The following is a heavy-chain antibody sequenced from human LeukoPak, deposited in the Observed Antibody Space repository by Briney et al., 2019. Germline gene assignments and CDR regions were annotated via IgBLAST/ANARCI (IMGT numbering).Heavy chain of an antibody. V-gene: IGHV3-69-1*02. D-gene: IGHD3-22*01. CDR1: GFTFSDYG. CDR2: TGSSTI. Sequence: PGGSLRLSCTASGFTFSDYGMHWVRQAPGRGLEWISFTGSSTIQYADSVTGRFTISRDNAKNSLYLQMNSLRVEDTAVYYCASSKWFYFDSWGQGTLVTVSS. CDR3: ASSKWFYFDS. J-gene: IGHJ4*02.